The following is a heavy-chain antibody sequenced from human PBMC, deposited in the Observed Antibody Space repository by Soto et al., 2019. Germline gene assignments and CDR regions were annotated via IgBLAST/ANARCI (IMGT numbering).Heavy chain of an antibody. CDR1: GDSISSGNKY. CDR2: IFSSGTT. CDR3: ARVPSPSGYYYAMDV. V-gene: IGHV4-30-4*01. Sequence: PSETLSLTCTVSGDSISSGNKYWSWIRQPPGKGLEWIGYIFSSGTTYYNPSLKSRLTMSLDASQNQFSLKLNSLTDADTAVYFCARVPSPSGYYYAMDVWGQGTTVTVSS. D-gene: IGHD2-8*02. J-gene: IGHJ6*02.